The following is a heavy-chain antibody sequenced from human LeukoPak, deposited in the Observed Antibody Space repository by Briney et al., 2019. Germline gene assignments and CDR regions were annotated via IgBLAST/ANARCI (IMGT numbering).Heavy chain of an antibody. CDR3: TTYYGLDNNPKGY. D-gene: IGHD3-10*01. Sequence: GGSLRLSCAASGFTFSNAWMNWVRQAPGKGLEWLGRIKSRSDGGTTDYGAPVKGRSIISRDDSKNTLYLQMNSLKTEDTAVYYCTTYYGLDNNPKGYWGHGILVTVSS. CDR1: GFTFSNAW. J-gene: IGHJ4*01. V-gene: IGHV3-15*01. CDR2: IKSRSDGGTT.